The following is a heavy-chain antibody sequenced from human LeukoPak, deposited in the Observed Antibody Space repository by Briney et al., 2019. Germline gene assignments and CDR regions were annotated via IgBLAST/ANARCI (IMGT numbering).Heavy chain of an antibody. CDR1: GGSISSGGYY. D-gene: IGHD6-13*01. Sequence: SETLSLTCTVSGGSISSGGYYWSWIRQPPGTGLEWIGYIYHSGSTYYNPSLKSRVTISVDRSKNQFSLKLSSVTAADTAVYYCARGYSSSWFDYWGQGTLVTVSS. CDR2: IYHSGST. J-gene: IGHJ4*02. V-gene: IGHV4-30-2*01. CDR3: ARGYSSSWFDY.